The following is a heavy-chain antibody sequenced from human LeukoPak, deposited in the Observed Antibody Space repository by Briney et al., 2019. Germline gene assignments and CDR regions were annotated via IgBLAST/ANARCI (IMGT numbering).Heavy chain of an antibody. J-gene: IGHJ3*02. CDR1: GFTFRNYW. Sequence: GGSLRLSCAASGFTFRNYWMSWVRQAPGKGLEWVANIKQDGSEKYYVDSVKGRFTISRDNAKNSQYLQLNSLRAEDTAVYYCAREDYDIWGQGTMVTVSS. D-gene: IGHD3-16*01. CDR3: AREDYDI. CDR2: IKQDGSEK. V-gene: IGHV3-7*01.